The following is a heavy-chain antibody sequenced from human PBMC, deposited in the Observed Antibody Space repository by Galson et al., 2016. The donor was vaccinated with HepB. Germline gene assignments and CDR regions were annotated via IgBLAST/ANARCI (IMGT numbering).Heavy chain of an antibody. V-gene: IGHV1-18*01. D-gene: IGHD6-6*01. CDR1: GYTFWNYG. J-gene: IGHJ6*02. Sequence: QSGAEVKEPGASVKVSCKASGYTFWNYGISWVRQAPGQGFEWMGWISVYSGNTKLTQKVQGRVNMTTDTSTSTAYLELRSLTSDDTAVYYCARDGAEYRPMDVWGQGTTVTVSS. CDR3: ARDGAEYRPMDV. CDR2: ISVYSGNT.